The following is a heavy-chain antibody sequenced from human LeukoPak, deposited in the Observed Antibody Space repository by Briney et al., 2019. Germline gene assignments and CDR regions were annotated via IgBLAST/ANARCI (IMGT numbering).Heavy chain of an antibody. V-gene: IGHV4-61*01. D-gene: IGHD6-13*01. CDR2: IYSSGST. CDR3: ARAGSWGDAFDI. J-gene: IGHJ3*02. CDR1: GGSISSXSYY. Sequence: SEXXXLTXXVSGGSISSXSYYWSWIRQXXXXXXEWIGYIYSSGSTNYNPSLKSRVTISVDTPKNQFSLKLSSVTAADTAVYYCARAGSWGDAFDIWGQGTMVTVSS.